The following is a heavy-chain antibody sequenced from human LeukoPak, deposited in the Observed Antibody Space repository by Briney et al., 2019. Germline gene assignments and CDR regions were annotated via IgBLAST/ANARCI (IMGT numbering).Heavy chain of an antibody. J-gene: IGHJ4*02. CDR1: GGSFSGYY. Sequence: SETLSLTCAVYGGSFSGYYWSWIRQPPGKGLEWIGEINHSGSTNYNPSLKSRVTISVDTSKNQFSLKLSSVTAADTAVYYCARGGGLEFDYWGQRTLVTVSS. D-gene: IGHD3-16*01. V-gene: IGHV4-34*01. CDR3: ARGGGLEFDY. CDR2: INHSGST.